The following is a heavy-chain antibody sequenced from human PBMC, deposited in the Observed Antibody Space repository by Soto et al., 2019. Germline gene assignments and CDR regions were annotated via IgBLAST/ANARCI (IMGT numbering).Heavy chain of an antibody. D-gene: IGHD3-22*01. CDR2: ISDSSSTI. J-gene: IGHJ4*02. CDR3: ARDDYPYYDDSSGYHFDY. Sequence: PGGSMKLACAASGVTFSTYNMNGVCQAPGKGLEWVSYISDSSSTIHYADSVKGRFTISRDNAKNSLYLQMNSLRAEDTAVYYCARDDYPYYDDSSGYHFDYWGQGALVTVSS. CDR1: GVTFSTYN. V-gene: IGHV3-48*01.